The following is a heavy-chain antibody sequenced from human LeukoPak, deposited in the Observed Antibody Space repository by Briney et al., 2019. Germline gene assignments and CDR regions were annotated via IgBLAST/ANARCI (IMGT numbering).Heavy chain of an antibody. J-gene: IGHJ4*02. V-gene: IGHV3-53*01. Sequence: GGSLRLSCTVSGFTVSSNSMSWVRQAPGKGLEWVSFIYSDNTHYSYSVKGRFTISRDNSKNTLYLQMNSLRAEDTAVYYCARGPSGYHNTGGQGTLVTVSS. CDR2: IYSDNT. D-gene: IGHD5-12*01. CDR1: GFTVSSNS. CDR3: ARGPSGYHNT.